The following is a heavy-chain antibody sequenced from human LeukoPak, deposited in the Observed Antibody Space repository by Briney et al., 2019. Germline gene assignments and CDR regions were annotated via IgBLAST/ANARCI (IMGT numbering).Heavy chain of an antibody. D-gene: IGHD2-2*01. V-gene: IGHV3-48*03. J-gene: IGHJ6*02. CDR3: ARDFVVVVPAAMRFYYYYGMDV. CDR2: ISSIGSTI. CDR1: GFTFSSYE. Sequence: SGGSLRLSCAASGFTFSSYEMNWVSQAPGKGLEWVSYISSIGSTIYYADSVKGRFTISRDNAKNSLYLQMNSLRAEDTAVYYCARDFVVVVPAAMRFYYYYGMDVWGQGTTVTVSS.